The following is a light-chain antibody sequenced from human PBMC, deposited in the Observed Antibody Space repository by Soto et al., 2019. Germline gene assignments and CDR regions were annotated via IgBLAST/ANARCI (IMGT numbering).Light chain of an antibody. V-gene: IGKV3-11*01. CDR2: DAS. J-gene: IGKJ4*02. Sequence: DIVLTQSPPTLSLSPGDRATLSCRASQSVGLFLAWYQQKPGQAPRPLIYDASTRATDVPGRFSASGSGTDFTLTISRVEPEYFAVYYCQQRSDWPPLTFGGGTKVEMK. CDR3: QQRSDWPPLT. CDR1: QSVGLF.